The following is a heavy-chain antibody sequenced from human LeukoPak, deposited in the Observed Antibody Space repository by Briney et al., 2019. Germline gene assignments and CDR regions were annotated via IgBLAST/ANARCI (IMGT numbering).Heavy chain of an antibody. Sequence: GGSLRLSCAPSVFTFSSYGMSCVREAPGRGLEWVSAISGSGGSTYYAASVKGRFTISRDNSKNTLYLQMNSLRAEDTAVYYWAKSVAGNFDYWGQGTLVTVSS. CDR1: VFTFSSYG. CDR3: AKSVAGNFDY. D-gene: IGHD6-19*01. J-gene: IGHJ4*02. V-gene: IGHV3-23*01. CDR2: ISGSGGST.